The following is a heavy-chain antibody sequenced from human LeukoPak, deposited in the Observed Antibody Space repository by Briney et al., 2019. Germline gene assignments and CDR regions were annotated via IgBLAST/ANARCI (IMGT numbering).Heavy chain of an antibody. Sequence: KLQGRVTMTTDTSTSTAYMELRSLRSDDTAVYYCAKDLPVREWNWFDPWGQGTLVTVSS. J-gene: IGHJ5*02. CDR3: AKDLPVREWNWFDP. D-gene: IGHD3-3*01. V-gene: IGHV1-18*01.